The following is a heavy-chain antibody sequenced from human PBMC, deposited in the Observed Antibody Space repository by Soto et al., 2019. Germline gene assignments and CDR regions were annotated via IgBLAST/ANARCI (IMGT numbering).Heavy chain of an antibody. Sequence: QITLKESGPTLVKPTQTLTLTCTFSGFSLSTSGVGVGWIRQPPGKALEWLALIYWDDDKRYSPSLKSRLTSTKDTSKNQVVLTMTNMDPVDTATYYCALTPYDILTGFRFDPWGQGTLVTVSS. J-gene: IGHJ5*02. CDR1: GFSLSTSGVG. CDR2: IYWDDDK. D-gene: IGHD3-9*01. CDR3: ALTPYDILTGFRFDP. V-gene: IGHV2-5*02.